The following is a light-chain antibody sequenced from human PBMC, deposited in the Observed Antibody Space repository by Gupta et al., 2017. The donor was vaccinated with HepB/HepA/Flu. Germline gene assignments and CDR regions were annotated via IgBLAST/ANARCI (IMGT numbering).Light chain of an antibody. J-gene: IGLJ2*01. CDR3: QVWDSSSDRGV. V-gene: IGLV3-21*04. CDR1: NIGSKS. Sequence: SSVLTQPPSVSVAPGTTARITCGGNNIGSKSVHWYQQKPGQAPVLIIYYDSDRPSGIPERFSGANSGNTATLTISRVEAGDEADYYCQVWDSSSDRGVFGGGTKLTVL. CDR2: YDS.